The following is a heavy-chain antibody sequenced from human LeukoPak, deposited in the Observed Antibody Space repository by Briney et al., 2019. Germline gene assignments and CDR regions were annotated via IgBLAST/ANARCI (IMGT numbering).Heavy chain of an antibody. V-gene: IGHV3-21*06. CDR2: ISSKFNYI. Sequence: PGGSLRLSCVASGLTFSPYTMHWVRQAPERGLEWLSSISSKFNYIKYADSVRGRFTISRDNADNSLYLQMNNLAAEDTAIYYCARARVYGYSSGGLIDYWGQGTTVTVSS. J-gene: IGHJ4*02. CDR1: GLTFSPYT. CDR3: ARARVYGYSSGGLIDY. D-gene: IGHD5-18*01.